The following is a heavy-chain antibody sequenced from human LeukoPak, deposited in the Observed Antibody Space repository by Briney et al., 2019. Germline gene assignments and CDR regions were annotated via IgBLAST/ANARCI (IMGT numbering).Heavy chain of an antibody. CDR2: IYNSGST. D-gene: IGHD3-9*01. CDR3: ARENYDILNGYYLFDY. CDR1: GDSFSYFY. V-gene: IGHV4-59*01. J-gene: IGHJ4*02. Sequence: TSETLSLTCTVSGDSFSYFYWSWIRQPPGKGLEWIGYIYNSGSTNYNPSLKSRVTISLDTSKNQFSLKLSSVTAADTAVYYCARENYDILNGYYLFDYWGQGTLVTVSS.